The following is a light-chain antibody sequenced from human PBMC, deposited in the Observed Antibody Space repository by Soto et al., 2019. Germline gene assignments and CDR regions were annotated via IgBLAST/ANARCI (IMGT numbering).Light chain of an antibody. CDR3: QHYKTWPWT. CDR2: GAS. Sequence: EIVMTQSPATQSVSPGERATLSCRASQSVSSDLAWYQQKPGQTPRLVIYGASTRATGIPARFSGSGSGTEFTLTISSLQSEDIAVYYCQHYKTWPWTFGQGTKVEIK. CDR1: QSVSSD. J-gene: IGKJ1*01. V-gene: IGKV3-15*01.